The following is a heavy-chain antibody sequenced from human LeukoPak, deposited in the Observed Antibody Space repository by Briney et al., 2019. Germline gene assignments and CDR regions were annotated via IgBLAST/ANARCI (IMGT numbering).Heavy chain of an antibody. CDR1: GLTFSGLA. CDR2: ISGSGDTT. D-gene: IGHD1-26*01. CDR3: AKMKGHPLPKYYMDV. V-gene: IGHV3-23*01. J-gene: IGHJ6*01. Sequence: GGSLRLSCAASGLTFSGLAMRWGRRTPGRGVEWVSGISGSGDTTLYADSVKGRFTISRDNSKNTLYLEMNSLRAEDTAIYYCAKMKGHPLPKYYMDVWGQGTTVTVSS.